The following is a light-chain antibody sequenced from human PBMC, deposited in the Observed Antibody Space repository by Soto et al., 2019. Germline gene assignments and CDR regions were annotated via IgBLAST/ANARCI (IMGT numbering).Light chain of an antibody. CDR3: QQSATWPRT. J-gene: IGKJ1*01. V-gene: IGKV3-15*01. Sequence: EIVMTQSPATLSVSPGERATLSCRASQSISSNLAWYQQKPGQAPRLLIYSASTRATGIPARFSGSGSGTEFALTISSLQPEDFATYYCQQSATWPRTFGQGTKVEIK. CDR1: QSISSN. CDR2: SAS.